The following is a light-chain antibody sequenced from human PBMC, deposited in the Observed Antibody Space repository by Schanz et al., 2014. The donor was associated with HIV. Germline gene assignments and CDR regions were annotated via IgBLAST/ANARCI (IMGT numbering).Light chain of an antibody. Sequence: QSALTQPASVSGSPGQSITISCTGTSSDVGVYNYVPWYQQHPGKAPKLMIYEVSKRPSGVPDRFSGSKSGNTASLTVSGLQAEDEADYYCSSYTSNRTLVFGGGTKLPVL. CDR3: SSYTSNRTLV. CDR1: SSDVGVYNY. V-gene: IGLV2-14*01. CDR2: EVS. J-gene: IGLJ2*01.